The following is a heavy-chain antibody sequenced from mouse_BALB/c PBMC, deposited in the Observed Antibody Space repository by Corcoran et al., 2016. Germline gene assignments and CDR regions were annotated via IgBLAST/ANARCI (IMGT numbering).Heavy chain of an antibody. J-gene: IGHJ1*01. Sequence: EVQLQQSGPELVKPGASVKMSCKASGYTFTDYYMKWMKQSHGKSLEWIGDIDPNKGGTSYNQKFKGKATLTVDKSSSTAYMQLNSLTSEDSAVYYGARDRYWYFDVWGAGTTVTVSS. CDR2: IDPNKGGT. V-gene: IGHV1-26*01. CDR1: GYTFTDYY. D-gene: IGHD2-14*01. CDR3: ARDRYWYFDV.